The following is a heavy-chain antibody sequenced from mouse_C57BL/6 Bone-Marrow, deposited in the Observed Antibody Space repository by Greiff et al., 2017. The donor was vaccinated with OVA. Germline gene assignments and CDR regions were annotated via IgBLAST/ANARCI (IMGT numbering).Heavy chain of an antibody. CDR1: GFTFSDYG. CDR3: ARPDYCGSLYAMDY. V-gene: IGHV5-17*01. CDR2: ISSGRSTI. Sequence: EVKLVESGGGLVKPGGSLKLSCAASGFTFSDYGMHWVRQAPEQGLEWVAYISSGRSTIYYADTVKGRFTISRDNAKTTLFLQRTSLRAEDTAMYYWARPDYCGSLYAMDYWGQGTSVTVAS. D-gene: IGHD1-1*01. J-gene: IGHJ4*01.